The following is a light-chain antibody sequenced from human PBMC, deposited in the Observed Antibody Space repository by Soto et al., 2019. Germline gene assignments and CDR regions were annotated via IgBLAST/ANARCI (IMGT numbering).Light chain of an antibody. Sequence: SYELTQPPSVSVAPGKTARITCGGNNIGSQSVHWYQQKTGQAPVLVIYYDSDRPTGIPERFSGSNSGNTATLTISRVEAGDEADYYCQVWDSSRDHVVFGGGTKLTVL. V-gene: IGLV3-21*04. CDR3: QVWDSSRDHVV. J-gene: IGLJ2*01. CDR1: NIGSQS. CDR2: YDS.